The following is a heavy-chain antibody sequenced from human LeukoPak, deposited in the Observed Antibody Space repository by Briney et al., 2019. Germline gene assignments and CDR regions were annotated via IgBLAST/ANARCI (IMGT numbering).Heavy chain of an antibody. Sequence: GGSLRLSCAASGFTLSDYSVNWVRQAPGKGLEWVAFISSSSSYIFYADSLKGRFTISRDNAKNSLYLQMNSLRADDTAVYYCARDLAYGDDGLWGQGTLVTVSS. CDR3: ARDLAYGDDGL. J-gene: IGHJ4*02. V-gene: IGHV3-21*01. D-gene: IGHD4-17*01. CDR2: ISSSSSYI. CDR1: GFTLSDYS.